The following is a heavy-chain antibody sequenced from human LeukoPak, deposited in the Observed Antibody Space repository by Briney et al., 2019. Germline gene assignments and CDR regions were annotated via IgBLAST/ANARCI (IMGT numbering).Heavy chain of an antibody. D-gene: IGHD6-13*01. Sequence: GGSLRLSCSASGFTFSSYAMHWVRQAPGQGLEFVSGVSSNGGRTYHADSVKGRFTISRDNSKNTLDLQMSSLRAEDTAVYYCVKSIGSSTWYVNFDCWGQGILVTVSS. CDR2: VSSNGGRT. CDR3: VKSIGSSTWYVNFDC. V-gene: IGHV3-64D*06. CDR1: GFTFSSYA. J-gene: IGHJ4*02.